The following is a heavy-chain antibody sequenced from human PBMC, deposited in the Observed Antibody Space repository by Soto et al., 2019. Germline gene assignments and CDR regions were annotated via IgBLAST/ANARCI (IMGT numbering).Heavy chain of an antibody. J-gene: IGHJ5*02. D-gene: IGHD5-18*01. CDR3: ARPFNLVDTAMVTARGWFDP. Sequence: PSETLSLTCAVYGGSFSGYYWSWIRQPPGKGLEWIGEINHSGSTNYNPSLKSRVTISVDTSKNQFSLKLGSVTAADTAVYYCARPFNLVDTAMVTARGWFDPWGQGTLVTVSS. V-gene: IGHV4-34*01. CDR2: INHSGST. CDR1: GGSFSGYY.